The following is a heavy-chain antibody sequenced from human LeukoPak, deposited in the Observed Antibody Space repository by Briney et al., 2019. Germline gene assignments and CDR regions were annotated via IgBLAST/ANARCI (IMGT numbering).Heavy chain of an antibody. Sequence: SVKVSCKASGGTFSSYTISWVRQAPGQGLEWMGRIIPILGIANYAQKFQGRVTITADKSTSTAYTELSSLRSEDTAVYYCASSTVTTAYGRGYWGQGILVTVSS. J-gene: IGHJ4*02. CDR3: ASSTVTTAYGRGY. CDR1: GGTFSSYT. CDR2: IIPILGIA. D-gene: IGHD4-11*01. V-gene: IGHV1-69*02.